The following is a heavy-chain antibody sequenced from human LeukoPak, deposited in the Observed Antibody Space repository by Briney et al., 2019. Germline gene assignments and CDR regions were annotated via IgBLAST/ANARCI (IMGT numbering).Heavy chain of an antibody. CDR3: ARDLHYSVATGV. Sequence: GGSLRLSCEASGFTFSAYAMTWVRQAPGQGLEWVSSIGSDNKPHYSESVKGRFAISRDNSKSMLFLQLNSLRAEDTALYYCARDLHYSVATGVWGQRTTVTVSS. V-gene: IGHV3-23*01. CDR2: IGSDNKP. CDR1: GFTFSAYA. J-gene: IGHJ6*02. D-gene: IGHD5-12*01.